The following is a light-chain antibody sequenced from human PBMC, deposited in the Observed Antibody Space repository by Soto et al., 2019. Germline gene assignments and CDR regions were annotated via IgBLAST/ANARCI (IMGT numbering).Light chain of an antibody. V-gene: IGLV2-23*01. CDR1: SSDVGSYNL. Sequence: QSALTQPASVSGSPGQSITISCTGTSSDVGSYNLVSWYQQHPGKAPKLMIYEGSERPSGVSNRFSGSKSGNTASLTISGIQAEDEADYHCCSYAGSSTYVFGTGTKVTVL. CDR2: EGS. J-gene: IGLJ1*01. CDR3: CSYAGSSTYV.